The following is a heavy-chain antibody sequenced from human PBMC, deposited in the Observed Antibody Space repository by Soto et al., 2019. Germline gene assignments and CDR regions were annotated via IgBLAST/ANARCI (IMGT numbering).Heavy chain of an antibody. D-gene: IGHD2-15*01. CDR3: ARGYCSGGSCSSYYYYYMDV. Sequence: PGGSLRLSCAASGFTFSSYGMHWVRQAPGKGLEWVAVIWYDGSNKYYADSVKGRFTISRDNSKNTLYLQMNSLRAEDTAVYYCARGYCSGGSCSSYYYYYMDVWGKGTTVTVSS. V-gene: IGHV3-33*01. CDR2: IWYDGSNK. J-gene: IGHJ6*03. CDR1: GFTFSSYG.